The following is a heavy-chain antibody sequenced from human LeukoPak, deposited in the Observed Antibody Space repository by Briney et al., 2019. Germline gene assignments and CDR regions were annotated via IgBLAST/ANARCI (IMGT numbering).Heavy chain of an antibody. CDR2: IRYDGSNK. J-gene: IGHJ4*02. CDR3: ANLIEQQLPYFDY. D-gene: IGHD6-13*01. V-gene: IGHV3-30*02. CDR1: GFTLSSYC. Sequence: GRSLRPACPASGFTLSSYCMHWVRHAPGKWLEWVAYIRYDGSNKYYADSVKGRFTISRDNSKNTLYLQMNRLRAEDAAVYYCANLIEQQLPYFDYWGQGTLVTVSS.